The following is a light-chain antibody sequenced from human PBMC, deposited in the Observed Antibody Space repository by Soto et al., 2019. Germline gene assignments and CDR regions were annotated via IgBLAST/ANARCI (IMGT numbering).Light chain of an antibody. CDR2: EVT. CDR1: SSDVGTYNY. Sequence: QSALTQPTSVSGSRGQSITISCTGTSSDVGTYNYVSWYQQHPGKSPKLMIYEVTNRPSGVSNRFSGSKSGNTASLTISGLQTEDEAHYYCSSYTSTTTLVFGGGTKLTVL. J-gene: IGLJ2*01. V-gene: IGLV2-14*01. CDR3: SSYTSTTTLV.